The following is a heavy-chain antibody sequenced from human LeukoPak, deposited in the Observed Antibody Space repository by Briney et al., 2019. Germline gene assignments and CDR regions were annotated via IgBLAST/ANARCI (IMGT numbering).Heavy chain of an antibody. CDR1: GFSFSSYA. D-gene: IGHD1-26*01. CDR2: ISGSGGST. Sequence: GGSVRLSCAASGFSFSSYAMSWVRQAPGKGLEWVSAISGSGGSTYYADSVKGRFTISRDDSKNTLYLQMNSLRAEDTAVYYCAKDQVGATIDYYYYMDVWGKGTTVTVSS. J-gene: IGHJ6*03. V-gene: IGHV3-23*01. CDR3: AKDQVGATIDYYYYMDV.